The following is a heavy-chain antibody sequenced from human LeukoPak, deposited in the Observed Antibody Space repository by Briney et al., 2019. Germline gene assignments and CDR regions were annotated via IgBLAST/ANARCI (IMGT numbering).Heavy chain of an antibody. V-gene: IGHV3-15*01. CDR3: TTDGVGIEGATFDY. Sequence: GGSLRLSCADSGFTFINAWMAWVRQAPGKGLEWVGRIKAKAHGGTTDYAAPVKGRFTISRDDSKNTLYLQMNSLKTEDTAVYYCTTDGVGIEGATFDYWGQGTLVTVSS. D-gene: IGHD1-26*01. CDR2: IKAKAHGGTT. CDR1: GFTFINAW. J-gene: IGHJ4*02.